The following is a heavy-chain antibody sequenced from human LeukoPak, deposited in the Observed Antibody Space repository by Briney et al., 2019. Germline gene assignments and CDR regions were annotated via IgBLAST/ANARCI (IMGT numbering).Heavy chain of an antibody. V-gene: IGHV1-2*02. CDR1: GYTFTGYY. Sequence: GASVNVSCKASGYTFTGYYMHWVRQAPGQGLEWMGWINPNNSGTTYAQKFQGRVTMTRDTSISTAYMELSRLRSDDTAVYYCARGGGLRDGYKLDYWGQGTLVTVSS. CDR2: INPNNSGT. J-gene: IGHJ4*02. D-gene: IGHD5-24*01. CDR3: ARGGGLRDGYKLDY.